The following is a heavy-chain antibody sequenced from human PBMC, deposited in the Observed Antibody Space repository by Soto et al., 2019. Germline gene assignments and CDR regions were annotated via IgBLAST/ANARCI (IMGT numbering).Heavy chain of an antibody. CDR3: ARGLHGGSYGMGV. J-gene: IGHJ6*02. Sequence: EVQLVESGGGLVQPGGSLRLSCAASGFTFSNYDMHWVRQVTGKGLEWVSGITTAGDTYYAGSVKGRFTISREKAKNSVHLQMNSLRAGDTGVCYGARGLHGGSYGMGVWGPGTTVTVSS. V-gene: IGHV3-13*01. CDR1: GFTFSNYD. CDR2: ITTAGDT.